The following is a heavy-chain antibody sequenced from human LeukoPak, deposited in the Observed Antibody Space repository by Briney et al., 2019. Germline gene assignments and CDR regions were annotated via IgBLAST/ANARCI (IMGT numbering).Heavy chain of an antibody. Sequence: ASVKVSCKVSGYTLTELSMHWVRQAPGKGLEWMGGFDTEDGETIYAQKFQGRVTMTEDTSTDTAYMELSSLRSEDTAVYYCATAQEVAGLFFDYWGQGTLVTVSS. J-gene: IGHJ4*02. CDR1: GYTLTELS. CDR3: ATAQEVAGLFFDY. CDR2: FDTEDGET. V-gene: IGHV1-24*01. D-gene: IGHD6-19*01.